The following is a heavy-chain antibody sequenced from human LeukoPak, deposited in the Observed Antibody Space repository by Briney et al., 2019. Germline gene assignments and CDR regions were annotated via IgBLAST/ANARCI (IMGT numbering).Heavy chain of an antibody. CDR3: AKGIPAAR. D-gene: IGHD2-2*01. J-gene: IGHJ4*02. Sequence: GGSLRLSCAASGFTFDDYAMHWVRQAPGKGLEWVSGISWNSGSIGYADSVKGRFTISRDNAKNSLYLQMNSLGAEDTALYYCAKGIPAARWGQGTLVTVSS. V-gene: IGHV3-9*01. CDR2: ISWNSGSI. CDR1: GFTFDDYA.